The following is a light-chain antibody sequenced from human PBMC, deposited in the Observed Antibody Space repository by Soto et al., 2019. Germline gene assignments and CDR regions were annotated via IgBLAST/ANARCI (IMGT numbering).Light chain of an antibody. J-gene: IGKJ5*01. CDR3: QQRRNWPPLT. Sequence: ETVLTQSPATLSLSPGERATLSCRASQTVDIYLAWYQQKPGQAPRLLIYDASNRATGVPPRFSGSGSGTDFTLTISSLEPEDFALYYCQQRRNWPPLTFGQGTRLEIK. CDR1: QTVDIY. V-gene: IGKV3-11*01. CDR2: DAS.